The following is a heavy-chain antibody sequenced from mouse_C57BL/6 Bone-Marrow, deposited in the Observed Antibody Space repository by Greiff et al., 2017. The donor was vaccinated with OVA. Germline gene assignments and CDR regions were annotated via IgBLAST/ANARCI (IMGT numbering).Heavy chain of an antibody. Sequence: QVQLQQSGAELARPGASVKLSCKASGYTFTSYGISWVKQRPGQGLEWIGEIYPRSGNTYYNEKFKGKATLTADKSSSTAYMELRSLTSEDSAVYFGAREYNYGRGFDVWGTGTTVTVSS. D-gene: IGHD2-12*01. CDR3: AREYNYGRGFDV. CDR2: IYPRSGNT. V-gene: IGHV1-81*01. J-gene: IGHJ1*03. CDR1: GYTFTSYG.